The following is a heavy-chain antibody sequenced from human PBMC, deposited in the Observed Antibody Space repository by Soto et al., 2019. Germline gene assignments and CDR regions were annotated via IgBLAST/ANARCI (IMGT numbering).Heavy chain of an antibody. CDR3: AKDEGSASGWYGWIY. D-gene: IGHD6-19*01. CDR2: ISYDGSNK. J-gene: IGHJ4*02. CDR1: GFTFSSYG. V-gene: IGHV3-30*18. Sequence: QVQLVESGGGVVQPGRSLRLSCAASGFTFSSYGMHWVRQAPGKGLEWVAVISYDGSNKYYADSVKGRFTISRDNSKNTLYLQMNSLRAEDTAVYYCAKDEGSASGWYGWIYWGQGTLVTVSS.